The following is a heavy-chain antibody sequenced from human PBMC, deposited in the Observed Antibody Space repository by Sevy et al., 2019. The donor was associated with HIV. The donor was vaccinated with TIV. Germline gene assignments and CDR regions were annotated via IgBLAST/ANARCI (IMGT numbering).Heavy chain of an antibody. D-gene: IGHD3-3*01. J-gene: IGHJ4*02. CDR3: ARRDYYGYSDS. Sequence: SETLSLTCTVSGGSISSSNYYWGWIRQPPGKGLEWIGTIYYSGSAYYNSSLKSLVTIFMDTSNNQFSLRLSSVTAADTAVYYCARRDYYGYSDSWGQGTLVTVSS. CDR1: GGSISSSNYY. V-gene: IGHV4-39*01. CDR2: IYYSGSA.